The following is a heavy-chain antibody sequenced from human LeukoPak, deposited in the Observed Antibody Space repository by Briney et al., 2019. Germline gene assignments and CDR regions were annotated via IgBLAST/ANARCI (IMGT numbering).Heavy chain of an antibody. CDR2: IYYSGST. Sequence: SETLSLTCTVSGGSISSYYWSWIRQPPGKGLEWIGYIYYSGSTNYNPSLKSRVTISVDTSKNQFSLKLNSVTAADTAVYFCARGIVGAAEFNYWGQGTLVTVSS. V-gene: IGHV4-59*01. D-gene: IGHD1-26*01. CDR3: ARGIVGAAEFNY. J-gene: IGHJ4*02. CDR1: GGSISSYY.